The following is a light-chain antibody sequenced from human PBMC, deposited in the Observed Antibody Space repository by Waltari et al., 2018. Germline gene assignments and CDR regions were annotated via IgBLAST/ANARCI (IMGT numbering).Light chain of an antibody. CDR2: YAS. CDR3: QLYDSTHGFS. J-gene: IGKJ2*03. V-gene: IGKV3-20*01. CDR1: QRVANNY. Sequence: EIVLTQSPGTLSLSPGEGATISCRASQRVANNYVAWYRQKPGPAPSLLIYYASSRATGVPDRISGSGSGTDFTLTLSRLEPEDFAVYFCQLYDSTHGFSFGQGTKLEIK.